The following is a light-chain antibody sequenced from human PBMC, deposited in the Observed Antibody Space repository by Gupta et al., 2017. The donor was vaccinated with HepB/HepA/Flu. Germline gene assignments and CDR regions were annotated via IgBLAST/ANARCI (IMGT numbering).Light chain of an antibody. CDR2: GKS. Sequence: QSVLTQPPSVSGAPCQRVTISCTGSSSNIGAAYDVHWYQQIPGNDPQLLSEGKSSRRSAVHDRFFCSTNCDYDSLVTSGRHHEDEAADDYYYSANSTSGTGVFGGGTKLTVL. J-gene: IGLJ2*01. V-gene: IGLV1-40*01. CDR1: SSNIGAAYD. CDR3: YYSANSTSGTGV.